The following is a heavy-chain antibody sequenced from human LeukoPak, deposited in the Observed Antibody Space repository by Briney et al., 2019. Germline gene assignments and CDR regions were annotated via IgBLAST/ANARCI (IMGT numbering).Heavy chain of an antibody. Sequence: SETLSLTCSVSGGSISSYLWSWIRQPPGKGLEWIGYINYSGSTNYNPPLKSRVTISVETSKKQFSLQLNSVTPEDTAVYYCARGVVSAAAKWNYYYYMDVWGKGTTVTVSS. J-gene: IGHJ6*03. CDR1: GGSISSYL. D-gene: IGHD2-2*01. V-gene: IGHV4-59*12. CDR2: INYSGST. CDR3: ARGVVSAAAKWNYYYYMDV.